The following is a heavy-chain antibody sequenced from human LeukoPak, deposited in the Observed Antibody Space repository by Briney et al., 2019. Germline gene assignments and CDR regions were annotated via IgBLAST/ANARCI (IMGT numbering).Heavy chain of an antibody. CDR2: IYYSGST. CDR3: AREWFGELSLFDY. Sequence: PSETLSLTCTVSSGSISIYYWSWIRKPPGKGLEWIGYIYYSGSTYYNPSLKSRVTISVDTSKNQFSLKLSSVTAADTAVYYCAREWFGELSLFDYWGQGTLVTVSS. D-gene: IGHD3-10*01. V-gene: IGHV4-59*06. CDR1: SGSISIYY. J-gene: IGHJ4*02.